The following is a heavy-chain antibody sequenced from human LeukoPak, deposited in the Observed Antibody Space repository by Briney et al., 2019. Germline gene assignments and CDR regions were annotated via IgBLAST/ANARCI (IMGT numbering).Heavy chain of an antibody. Sequence: GGSLRLSCAASGFTFSDYYMSWTRQAPGKGLEWVSYISSSGSTIYYADSVKGRFTISRDNAKNSLYLQMNSLRAEDTAVYYCARDCMVVAAAAPYYMDVWGKGTTVTVSS. CDR2: ISSSGSTI. CDR3: ARDCMVVAAAAPYYMDV. V-gene: IGHV3-11*04. J-gene: IGHJ6*03. D-gene: IGHD2-2*01. CDR1: GFTFSDYY.